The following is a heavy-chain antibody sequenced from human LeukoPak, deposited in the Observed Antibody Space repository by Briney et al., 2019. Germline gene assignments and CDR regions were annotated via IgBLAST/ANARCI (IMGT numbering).Heavy chain of an antibody. CDR1: GFSVSSHY. V-gene: IGHV3-53*01. Sequence: GGSLRLSCAASGFSVSSHYMTWVRQAPGKGLEWVSVMYGGGGTYYADSVKGRFTISRDNSKNTLHLQMNSLRAEDTAVYYCARGRVVIPEGPDYWGQGTLVTVSS. J-gene: IGHJ4*02. D-gene: IGHD3-10*01. CDR3: ARGRVVIPEGPDY. CDR2: MYGGGGT.